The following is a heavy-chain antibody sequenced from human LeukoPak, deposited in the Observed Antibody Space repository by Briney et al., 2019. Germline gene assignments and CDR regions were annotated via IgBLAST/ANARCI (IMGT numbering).Heavy chain of an antibody. J-gene: IGHJ4*02. V-gene: IGHV4-39*01. Sequence: SETLSLTCTVSGGSISSSYYYWGWIRQPPGKGLEWIGSIYYSGSTYYNPSLKSRVTISVDTSKNQFSLKLSSVTAADTAVYYCARGAPFDYWGQGTLVTVSS. CDR3: ARGAPFDY. CDR2: IYYSGST. CDR1: GGSISSSYYY.